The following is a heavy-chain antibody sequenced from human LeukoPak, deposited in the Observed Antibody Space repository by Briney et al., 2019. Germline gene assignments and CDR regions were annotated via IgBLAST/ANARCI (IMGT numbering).Heavy chain of an antibody. Sequence: GASVKVSCKASGYTFTGYYMHWLRQAPGQGLQWMGWIYPNTGATNYAQNFQGRVTMTRDTSITTAFMDLTWLTSDDTAVYYCXXXXXXXSXTNCXSNWFDPWGQGTLVTVSS. V-gene: IGHV1-2*02. CDR1: GYTFTGYY. J-gene: IGHJ5*02. CDR3: XXXXXXXSXTNCXSNWFDP. CDR2: IYPNTGAT. D-gene: IGHD2-2*01.